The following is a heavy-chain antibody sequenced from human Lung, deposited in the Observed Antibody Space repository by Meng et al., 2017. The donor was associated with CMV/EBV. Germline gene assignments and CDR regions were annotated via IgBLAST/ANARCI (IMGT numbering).Heavy chain of an antibody. V-gene: IGHV4-39*01. CDR1: GGSTRSSSYY. J-gene: IGHJ4*02. D-gene: IGHD1/OR15-1a*01. CDR3: AAPGNKYTSADLDY. CDR2: IYDSGRA. Sequence: SEPXSLXFRVSGGSTRSSSYYRGWIRQPPGKSLEWIGNIYDSGRADYSPSLKSRVTISVDTSKKQFSLNLASLTVADTAVYFCAAPGNKYTSADLDYWGQGIXVTVAS.